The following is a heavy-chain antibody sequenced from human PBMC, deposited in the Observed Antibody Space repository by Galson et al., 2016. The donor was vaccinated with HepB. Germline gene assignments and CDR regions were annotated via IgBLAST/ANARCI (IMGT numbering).Heavy chain of an antibody. V-gene: IGHV3-30-3*01. CDR2: ISNDGNKN. J-gene: IGHJ4*02. Sequence: SLRLSCAASGFTFSTYAMHWVRQTPDKGLEWVTVISNDGNKNYYIDSVKGRFTISRDNSGNSLSLQMTSLRAEDTAVYYCARGRAARSPFDYWGQGTLVTVSS. CDR1: GFTFSTYA. D-gene: IGHD6-6*01. CDR3: ARGRAARSPFDY.